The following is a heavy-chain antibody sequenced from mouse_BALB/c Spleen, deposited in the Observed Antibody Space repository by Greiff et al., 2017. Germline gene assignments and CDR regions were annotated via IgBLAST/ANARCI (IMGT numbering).Heavy chain of an antibody. V-gene: IGHV14-4*02. D-gene: IGHD1-2*01. Sequence: EVMLVESGAELVRSGASVKLSCTASGFNIKDYYMHWVKQRPEQGLEWIGWIDPENGDTEYAPKFQGKATMTADTSSNTAYLQLSSLTSEDTAVYYCASYYGPYYYAMDYWGQGTSVTVSS. CDR3: ASYYGPYYYAMDY. CDR2: IDPENGDT. J-gene: IGHJ4*01. CDR1: GFNIKDYY.